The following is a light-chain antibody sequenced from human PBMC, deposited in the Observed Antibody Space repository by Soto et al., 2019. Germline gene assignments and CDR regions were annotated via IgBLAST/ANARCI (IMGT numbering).Light chain of an antibody. CDR2: AAS. V-gene: IGKV1-39*01. CDR1: QTISTY. Sequence: DIQMTQSPSSLSASVGDRVMITCRASQTISTYLNWYQQKPGTAPKLLIYAASTLQSGVPSRFSGSGSGTDFTLTISNLQPEDFATFYCQQSFSRPMYTFGQGTKVDIK. CDR3: QQSFSRPMYT. J-gene: IGKJ2*01.